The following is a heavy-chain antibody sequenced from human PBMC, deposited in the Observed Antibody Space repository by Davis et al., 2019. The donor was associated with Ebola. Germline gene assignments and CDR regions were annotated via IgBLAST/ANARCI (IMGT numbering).Heavy chain of an antibody. V-gene: IGHV1-46*01. CDR2: INPSGGST. CDR1: GYTFTSYY. Sequence: ASVKVSCKASGYTFTSYYMHWVRQAPGQGLEWMGIINPSGGSTSYAQKFQGRVTMTRDTSTSTVYMELSSLRSEDTAVYYCARDQGGLVDTANPGGMDVWGKGTTVTVSS. CDR3: ARDQGGLVDTANPGGMDV. J-gene: IGHJ6*04. D-gene: IGHD5-18*01.